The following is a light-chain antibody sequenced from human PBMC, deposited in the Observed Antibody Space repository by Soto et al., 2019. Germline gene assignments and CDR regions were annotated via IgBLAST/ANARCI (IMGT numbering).Light chain of an antibody. CDR3: QQRSNWVYT. J-gene: IGKJ2*01. CDR2: DAS. CDR1: QSVSGS. Sequence: EIVLTQSPATLSLSPGERATLSCRASQSVSGSLAWYQQKPGQAPRLLIYDASNRATGIPARFSGSGSGTDFTLTISSVEPEDFALYYCQQRSNWVYTFGQGTKLEIK. V-gene: IGKV3-11*01.